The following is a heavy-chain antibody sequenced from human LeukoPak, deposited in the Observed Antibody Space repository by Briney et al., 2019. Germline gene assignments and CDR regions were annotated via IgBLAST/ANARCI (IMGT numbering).Heavy chain of an antibody. D-gene: IGHD3-3*01. J-gene: IGHJ4*02. CDR1: GGSISSYY. CDR2: IYYSGST. Sequence: SETLSLTCTVSGGSISSYYWSWIRQPPGKGLEWIGYIYYSGSTNYNPSLKSRVTISVGTSKNQFSLKLSSVTAADTAVYYCARGLISYDFWRGYFDYWGQGTLVTVSS. V-gene: IGHV4-59*01. CDR3: ARGLISYDFWRGYFDY.